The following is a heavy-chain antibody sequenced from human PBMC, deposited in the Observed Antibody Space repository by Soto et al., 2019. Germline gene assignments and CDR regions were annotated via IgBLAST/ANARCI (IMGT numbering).Heavy chain of an antibody. CDR3: ARDRTYCDSGNYPDFDP. Sequence: GGSLRLSCVASGFTFSDCTMNWVRQAPGKGLEWVSSISSSSSSIYYADSVKGRFTISRDNAKNSLYLQMNSLRAEDTALYYCARDRTYCDSGNYPDFDPLGQGTLVTVSS. D-gene: IGHD3-10*01. J-gene: IGHJ5*02. V-gene: IGHV3-21*06. CDR1: GFTFSDCT. CDR2: ISSSSSSI.